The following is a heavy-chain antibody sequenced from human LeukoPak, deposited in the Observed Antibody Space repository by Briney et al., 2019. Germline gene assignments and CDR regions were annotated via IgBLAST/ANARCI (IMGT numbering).Heavy chain of an antibody. Sequence: PSETLSLTCAVYGGSFSGYYWSWIRQPPGKGLEWIGYIYYSGSTYYNPSLKSRVTISVDTSKNQFSLKLSSVTAADTAVYYCAREIVVVPAAAVYYYYGMDVWGQGTTVTVSS. CDR1: GGSFSGYY. CDR2: IYYSGST. J-gene: IGHJ6*02. V-gene: IGHV4-30-4*01. D-gene: IGHD2-2*01. CDR3: AREIVVVPAAAVYYYYGMDV.